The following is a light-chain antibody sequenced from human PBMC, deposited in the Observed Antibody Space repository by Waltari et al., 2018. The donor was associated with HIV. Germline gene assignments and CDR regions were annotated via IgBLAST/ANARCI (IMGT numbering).Light chain of an antibody. Sequence: QSVLTQPPSVSAAPGQRVTISCSGSSSNIGKNYVSWYQQLPRTAPKLLIYENTKRPSGIPDRFSGSKSGTSATLGITGLQTGDEADYYCETWDSSLSAGVFGGGTKVTVL. V-gene: IGLV1-51*02. J-gene: IGLJ2*01. CDR2: ENT. CDR1: SSNIGKNY. CDR3: ETWDSSLSAGV.